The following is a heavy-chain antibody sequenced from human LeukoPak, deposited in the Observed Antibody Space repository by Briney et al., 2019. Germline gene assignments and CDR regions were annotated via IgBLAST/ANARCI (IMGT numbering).Heavy chain of an antibody. D-gene: IGHD3-22*01. Sequence: TLSLTCTVSGGSISSGSYYWSWIRQPAGKGLEWIGRIYTSGSTNYNPSLKSRVTISVDTSKNQFSLKLSSVTAADTAVYYCARARYYYDSSGYYYELDDYWGQGTLVTVSS. CDR2: IYTSGST. CDR3: ARARYYYDSSGYYYELDDY. CDR1: GGSISSGSYY. J-gene: IGHJ4*02. V-gene: IGHV4-61*02.